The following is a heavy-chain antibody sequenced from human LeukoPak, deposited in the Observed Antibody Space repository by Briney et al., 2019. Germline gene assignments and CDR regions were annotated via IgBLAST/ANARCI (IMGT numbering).Heavy chain of an antibody. CDR1: GFTFSSYA. Sequence: PGGSLRLSCAASGFTFSSYAMSWVRQAPGKGLEWVSAISGSGGSTYYADSVKGRFTISRDNSKNTLYLQMNSLRAEDTAVYYCAKDLQLWLALGYYYYYGMDVWGQGTTVTVSS. CDR3: AKDLQLWLALGYYYYYGMDV. D-gene: IGHD5-18*01. CDR2: ISGSGGST. V-gene: IGHV3-23*01. J-gene: IGHJ6*02.